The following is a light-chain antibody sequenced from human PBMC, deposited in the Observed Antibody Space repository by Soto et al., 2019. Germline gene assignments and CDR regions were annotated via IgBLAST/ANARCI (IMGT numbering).Light chain of an antibody. CDR3: TSSTTNSTLLI. J-gene: IGLJ2*01. CDR1: SSDVGNYNY. CDR2: EDS. Sequence: QSALTQPASVSGSPGQSITISCTGTSSDVGNYNYVSWYQQKSGKAPKQIIFEDSSRASGVSNRFSGSKSGNTASLTISGLQPEEEADYYCTSSTTNSTLLIFGGGTKLTVL. V-gene: IGLV2-14*01.